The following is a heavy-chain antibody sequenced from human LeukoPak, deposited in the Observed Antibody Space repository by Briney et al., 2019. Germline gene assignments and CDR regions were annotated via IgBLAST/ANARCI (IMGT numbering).Heavy chain of an antibody. V-gene: IGHV3-21*01. D-gene: IGHD4-17*01. CDR2: ISSSSSYI. Sequence: GGSLRLSCAASGSIFSTYSMNWVRQAPGKGLEWVSSISSSSSYIYYADSVKGRFTISRDNAKNSLYLQMNSLRAEDTAVYYCARYPMTTVTSYYYYYYMDVWGKGTTVTVSS. J-gene: IGHJ6*03. CDR3: ARYPMTTVTSYYYYYYMDV. CDR1: GSIFSTYS.